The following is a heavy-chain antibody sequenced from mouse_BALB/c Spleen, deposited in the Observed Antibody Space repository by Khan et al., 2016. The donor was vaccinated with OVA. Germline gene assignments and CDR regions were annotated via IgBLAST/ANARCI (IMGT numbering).Heavy chain of an antibody. V-gene: IGHV1-87*01. CDR1: GYTFTSYW. D-gene: IGHD2-3*01. CDR3: ARTGGTYDGYFGYFDV. Sequence: QVQLQQPGAELARPGASVKLSCKASGYTFTSYWMQWVKQRPGQGLEWIGAIYPGIGDTRYTQKFRGKATLTADKSSTTAYMQLSSLASEDSAVYYCARTGGTYDGYFGYFDVWGAGTTVTVSS. J-gene: IGHJ1*01. CDR2: IYPGIGDT.